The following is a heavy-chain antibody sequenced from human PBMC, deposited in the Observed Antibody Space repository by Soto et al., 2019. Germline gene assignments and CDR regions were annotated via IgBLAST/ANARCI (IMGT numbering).Heavy chain of an antibody. CDR3: ARGGWFDP. V-gene: IGHV4-30-2*01. CDR2: INHLETT. J-gene: IGHJ5*02. CDR1: GASITYGAYS. Sequence: SETLSLTCTVSGASITYGAYSWSWIRQTPGKGLEWIGYINHLETTFYNPSFESRLTLSIDTSKNQFSLKLSSVTAADTAVYYCARGGWFDPWGQGTLVTVSS.